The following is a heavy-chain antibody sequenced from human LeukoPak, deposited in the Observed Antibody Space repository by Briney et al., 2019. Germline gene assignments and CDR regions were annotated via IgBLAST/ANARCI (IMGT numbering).Heavy chain of an antibody. Sequence: GGSLRLSCAASGFTFSSYWMSWIRQAPGKGLEWVANIKQDGSEKYYVDSVKGRFTISRDNAKNSLYLQMNSLRAEDTAVYYCARDRRPGGRYFVPLDYWGQGTLVTVSS. J-gene: IGHJ4*02. CDR1: GFTFSSYW. V-gene: IGHV3-7*01. CDR2: IKQDGSEK. D-gene: IGHD3-9*01. CDR3: ARDRRPGGRYFVPLDY.